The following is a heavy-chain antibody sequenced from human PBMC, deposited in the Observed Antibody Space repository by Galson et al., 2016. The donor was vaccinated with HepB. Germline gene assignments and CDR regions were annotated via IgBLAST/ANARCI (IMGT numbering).Heavy chain of an antibody. J-gene: IGHJ6*02. CDR1: GDRVTSDNTC. CDR3: TRGYMQNGTNV. Sequence: CAISGDRVTSDNTCWNWIRQSPSRGLERLGRTYYRAKWFNDDADSVKSRITVTTDTSKNQFSLQLDSVTPDDTATYFCTRGYMQNGTNVWGQGTTVTVS. CDR2: TYYRAKWFN. V-gene: IGHV6-1*01. D-gene: IGHD1-1*01.